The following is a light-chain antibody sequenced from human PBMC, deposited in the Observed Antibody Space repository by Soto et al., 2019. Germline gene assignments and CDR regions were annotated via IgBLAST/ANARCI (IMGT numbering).Light chain of an antibody. CDR3: QQYFGAWT. CDR1: RSLSGW. J-gene: IGKJ1*01. V-gene: IGKV1-5*03. CDR2: KVS. Sequence: DFQMTQSPSTLSASVGDRVTITCRASRSLSGWLAWYQQKPGKAPKLLIYKVSTLESGVSSRFRGSGSGTEFTLTINSLQPDDSATYFCQQYFGAWTFGQGTKVEI.